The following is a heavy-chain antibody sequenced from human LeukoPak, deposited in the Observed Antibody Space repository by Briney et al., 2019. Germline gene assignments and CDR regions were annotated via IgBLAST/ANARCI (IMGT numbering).Heavy chain of an antibody. J-gene: IGHJ4*02. Sequence: GGSLRLSCAVSGFTSSSYAMHWVRQAPGKGLEWVAVISYDGSNKYYADSVKGRFTISRDNSKNTLFLQMNSLKAEDTAVYYCARDHSGYSARPLNYWGQGTLVTVSS. CDR3: ARDHSGYSARPLNY. CDR1: GFTSSSYA. D-gene: IGHD5-12*01. V-gene: IGHV3-30-3*01. CDR2: ISYDGSNK.